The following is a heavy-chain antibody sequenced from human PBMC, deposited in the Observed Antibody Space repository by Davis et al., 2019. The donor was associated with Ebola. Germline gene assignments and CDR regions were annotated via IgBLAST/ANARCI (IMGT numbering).Heavy chain of an antibody. CDR2: IKQDGSEK. CDR1: GFTFSSHW. D-gene: IGHD6-25*01. J-gene: IGHJ6*02. Sequence: GGSLRLSCAASGFTFSSHWMSWVRQAPGKGLEWVANIKQDGSEKYYVDSVKGRFTISRDNAKNSLYLQMNSLRAEDTSVYYCASARGGSSGSRGMDVWGQGTTVTVSS. CDR3: ASARGGSSGSRGMDV. V-gene: IGHV3-7*03.